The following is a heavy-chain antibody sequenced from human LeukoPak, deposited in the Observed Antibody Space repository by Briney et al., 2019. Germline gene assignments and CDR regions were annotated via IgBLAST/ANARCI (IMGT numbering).Heavy chain of an antibody. J-gene: IGHJ4*02. D-gene: IGHD3-3*02. V-gene: IGHV6-1*01. Sequence: SQTLSLTCAISGDSVSSNSAAWNWIRQSRSRGLEWLGRTYYRSKWYNDYAVSVKSRITINPDTSKNQFSLQLNSVTPEDTAMYYCARGVLASGGLFDYWGQGTLVTVSS. CDR3: ARGVLASGGLFDY. CDR2: TYYRSKWYN. CDR1: GDSVSSNSAA.